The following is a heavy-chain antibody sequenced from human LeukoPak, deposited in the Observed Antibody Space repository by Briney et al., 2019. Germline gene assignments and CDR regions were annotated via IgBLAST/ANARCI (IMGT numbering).Heavy chain of an antibody. CDR1: GFTFSDYE. CDR2: ISTSGDII. V-gene: IGHV3-48*03. D-gene: IGHD3-16*02. Sequence: GGSLRLSCAASGFTFSDYEMNWVRQAPGKGLEWILHISTSGDIIHYADSVKGRFTISRDNAKNSLYLQMNSLRAEDTAVYYCARVYVWGSYRFDYWGQGTLVTVSS. J-gene: IGHJ4*02. CDR3: ARVYVWGSYRFDY.